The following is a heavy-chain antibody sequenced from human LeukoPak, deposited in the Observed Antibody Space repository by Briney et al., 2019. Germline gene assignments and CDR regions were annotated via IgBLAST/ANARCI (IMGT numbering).Heavy chain of an antibody. J-gene: IGHJ4*02. Sequence: SGTLSLTRTDSVGSLSGYYWSWMRQPPGKGLGWIGKIYHSGGTKYNPSLTRRVTISGDTSKNQFSLKLSSGTAADTAVYYCARGAYYESSGFFDYWGQGTLVTVSS. D-gene: IGHD3-22*01. CDR1: VGSLSGYY. CDR3: ARGAYYESSGFFDY. V-gene: IGHV4-59*01. CDR2: IYHSGGT.